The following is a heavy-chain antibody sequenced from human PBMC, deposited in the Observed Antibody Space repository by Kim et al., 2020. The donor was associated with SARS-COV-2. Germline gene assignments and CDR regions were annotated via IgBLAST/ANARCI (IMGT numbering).Heavy chain of an antibody. V-gene: IGHV4-39*01. J-gene: IGHJ4*02. D-gene: IGHD6-19*01. Sequence: KGRVTISVDTSKNQFSLKLSSVTAADTAVYYCARNLRGGIAVAAGYYFDYWGQGTLVTVSS. CDR3: ARNLRGGIAVAAGYYFDY.